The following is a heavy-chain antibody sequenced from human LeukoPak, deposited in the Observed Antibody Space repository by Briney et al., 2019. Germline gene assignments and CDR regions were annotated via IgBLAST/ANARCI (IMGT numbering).Heavy chain of an antibody. CDR3: ARHGRLWFGVLSWFDP. J-gene: IGHJ5*02. V-gene: IGHV4-39*01. D-gene: IGHD3-10*01. CDR1: GGSISSSSYY. Sequence: SETLSLTCTVSGGSISSSSYYWGWIRQPPGKGLEWIGEINHSGSTNYNPSLKSRVTISVDTSKNQFSLKLSSVTAADTAVYYCARHGRLWFGVLSWFDPWGQGTLVTVSS. CDR2: INHSGST.